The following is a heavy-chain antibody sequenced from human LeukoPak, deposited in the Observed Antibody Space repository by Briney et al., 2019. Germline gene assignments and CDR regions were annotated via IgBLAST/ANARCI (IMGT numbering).Heavy chain of an antibody. D-gene: IGHD3-16*01. V-gene: IGHV3-74*01. CDR3: AKGGSYVVDY. CDR2: INSDESST. J-gene: IGHJ4*02. CDR1: GFTFSNYW. Sequence: PGGSLRLSCVASGFTFSNYWMHWVRQAPGKGLVWVSRINSDESSTSYADSVKGRFTISRDNAKNTLYLQMNSLRAEDTAVYYCAKGGSYVVDYWGQGTLVTVSS.